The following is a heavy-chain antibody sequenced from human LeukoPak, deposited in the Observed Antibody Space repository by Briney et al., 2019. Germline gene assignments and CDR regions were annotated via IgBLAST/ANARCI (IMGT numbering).Heavy chain of an antibody. CDR3: SSVSYGSGDTVY. V-gene: IGHV3-66*01. CDR2: IYSGGST. J-gene: IGHJ4*02. Sequence: GGSLRLSCAASGFAFAAYGVHWVRQAPGKGLEWVSVIYSGGSTYYADSVKGRFTISRDNSKNTLYLQMNSLRAEDTAVYYCSSVSYGSGDTVYWGQGTLVTVSS. CDR1: GFAFAAYG. D-gene: IGHD3-10*01.